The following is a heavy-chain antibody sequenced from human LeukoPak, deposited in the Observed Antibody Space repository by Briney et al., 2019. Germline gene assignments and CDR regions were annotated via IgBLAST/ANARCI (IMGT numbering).Heavy chain of an antibody. CDR1: GSSISSSSYY. J-gene: IGHJ3*02. CDR2: IYYSGST. V-gene: IGHV4-39*07. CDR3: ARVGEVTTYAFDI. D-gene: IGHD4-17*01. Sequence: PSETLSLTCTVSGSSISSSSYYWGWIRQPPGKGLEWIGSIYYSGSTYYNPSLKSRVTISVDTSKNQFSLKLSSVTAADTAVYYCARVGEVTTYAFDIWGQGTMVTVSS.